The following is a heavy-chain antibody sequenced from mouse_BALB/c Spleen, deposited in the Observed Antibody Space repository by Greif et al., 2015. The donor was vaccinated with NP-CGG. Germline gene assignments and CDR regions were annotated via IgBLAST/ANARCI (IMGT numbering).Heavy chain of an antibody. V-gene: IGHV1-66*01. CDR1: GYSFTSYY. J-gene: IGHJ4*01. Sequence: LVESGPELVKPGASVKISCKASGYSFTSYYIHWVKQRPGQGLEWIGWIFPGSGNTNYNEKFKGKATLTADTSSSTAYMQLSSLTSEDSAVYFCAIYGNYPNYAMDYWGQGTSVTVSS. CDR2: IFPGSGNT. CDR3: AIYGNYPNYAMDY. D-gene: IGHD2-1*01.